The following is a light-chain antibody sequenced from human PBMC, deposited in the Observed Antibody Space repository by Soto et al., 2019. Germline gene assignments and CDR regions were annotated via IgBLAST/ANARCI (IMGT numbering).Light chain of an antibody. J-gene: IGKJ5*01. CDR1: QAIGNY. CDR2: GAT. V-gene: IGKV1-39*01. Sequence: DIQMTQSPSSLSASVGDRVXXXXXASQAIGNYLNWYQQKPGKAPNLLIFGATTLQSGVPSRFSGSGYGTNFTLIISVLQPEDFAIYYCQQCHATPLTFGQGTRLEIK. CDR3: QQCHATPLT.